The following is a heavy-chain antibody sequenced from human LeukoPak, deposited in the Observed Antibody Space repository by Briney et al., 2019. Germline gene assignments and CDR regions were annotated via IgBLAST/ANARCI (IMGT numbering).Heavy chain of an antibody. J-gene: IGHJ4*02. CDR2: INPNNGGT. Sequence: ASVKVSCKASGYTFTGYYIHWVRQAPGQGLEWMGWINPNNGGTNYGQKFQGRVTMTRDTSISTAYMELNRLTSDDTAVYYCARDKYTGYETFDYWGQGTPVTVSS. CDR3: ARDKYTGYETFDY. CDR1: GYTFTGYY. V-gene: IGHV1-2*02. D-gene: IGHD5-12*01.